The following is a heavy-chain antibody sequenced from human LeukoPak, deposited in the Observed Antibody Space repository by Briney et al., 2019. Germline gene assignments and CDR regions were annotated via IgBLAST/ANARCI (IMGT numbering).Heavy chain of an antibody. V-gene: IGHV3-23*01. CDR3: ARKYSGFDY. CDR1: GFTFSSYA. Sequence: GGSLRLSCAVSGFTFSSYAMNWVSQAPGKGLEWVSIIYGNGATTDYADSVKGRFTISRDDSKNTLYLQMNSLRAEDTAVYYCARKYSGFDYWGQGTLVTVSS. D-gene: IGHD5-12*01. J-gene: IGHJ4*02. CDR2: IYGNGATT.